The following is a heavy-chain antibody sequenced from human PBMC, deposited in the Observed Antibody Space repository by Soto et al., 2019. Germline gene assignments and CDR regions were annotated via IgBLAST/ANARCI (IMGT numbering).Heavy chain of an antibody. D-gene: IGHD5-18*01. Sequence: QVQLVQSGAEVREPGASVKVSCKASGYTFTNYGVSWVRQAPGQGLEWMGWIGGYKGNTNYAQKLQGRVTLTTDTTTSTAYMELRRLRSDDTAVYYCAPHTWGTGMPSGYWGQGTLVTVSS. CDR3: APHTWGTGMPSGY. CDR2: IGGYKGNT. V-gene: IGHV1-18*01. CDR1: GYTFTNYG. J-gene: IGHJ4*02.